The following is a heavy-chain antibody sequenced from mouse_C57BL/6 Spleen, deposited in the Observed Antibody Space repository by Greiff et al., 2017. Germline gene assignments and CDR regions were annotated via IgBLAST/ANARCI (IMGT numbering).Heavy chain of an antibody. J-gene: IGHJ3*01. CDR3: TTEGYGSSYPFAY. D-gene: IGHD1-1*01. CDR2: IDPEDGDT. Sequence: VQLQQSGAELVRPGASVKLSCTASGFNIKDYYMHWVKQRPEQGLEWIGRIDPEDGDTEYAPKFQGKATMTADTSSNTAYLQLSSLTSEDTAVYYCTTEGYGSSYPFAYWGQGTLVTVSA. V-gene: IGHV14-1*01. CDR1: GFNIKDYY.